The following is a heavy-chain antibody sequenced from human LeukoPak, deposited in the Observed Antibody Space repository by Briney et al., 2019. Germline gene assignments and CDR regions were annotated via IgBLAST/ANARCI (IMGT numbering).Heavy chain of an antibody. CDR1: GFTFSSYW. D-gene: IGHD3-10*01. CDR2: IDEHGSIT. Sequence: LAGGSLRLSCAASGFTFSSYWMHWVRQVPGKGLVWVARIDEHGSITDYADSVKDRFTVSRDNAWNTLYLQMNSLRAKDTAVYYCARDVAGSGSLWGQGTLITVSS. J-gene: IGHJ4*02. V-gene: IGHV3-74*01. CDR3: ARDVAGSGSL.